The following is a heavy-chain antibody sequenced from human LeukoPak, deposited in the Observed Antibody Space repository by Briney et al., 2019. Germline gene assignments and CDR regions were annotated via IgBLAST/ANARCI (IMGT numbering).Heavy chain of an antibody. V-gene: IGHV1-69*04. CDR3: AREAGTSYYDSSGYFGAFDI. CDR1: GGTFSSYA. CDR2: IIPILGIA. D-gene: IGHD3-22*01. J-gene: IGHJ3*02. Sequence: SVKVSCKASGGTFSSYAISWVRQAPGQGLEWMGRIIPILGIANYAQKFQGRVTITADKSTSTAYMELSSLRSEDTAVYYCAREAGTSYYDSSGYFGAFDIWGQGTMVTVSS.